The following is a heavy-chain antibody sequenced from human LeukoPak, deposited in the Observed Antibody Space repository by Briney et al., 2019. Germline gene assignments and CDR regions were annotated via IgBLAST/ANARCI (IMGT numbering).Heavy chain of an antibody. D-gene: IGHD1-26*01. Sequence: ASVKVSCKASGYTFTGYYMHWVRQAPGQGLEWMGWINPNSGGTNYAQKFQGRVTMTRDTSISTAYMELSRLRSDDTAVYYCARDRGLVWELLSHWGQGTLVTVSS. V-gene: IGHV1-2*02. CDR1: GYTFTGYY. CDR2: INPNSGGT. CDR3: ARDRGLVWELLSH. J-gene: IGHJ4*02.